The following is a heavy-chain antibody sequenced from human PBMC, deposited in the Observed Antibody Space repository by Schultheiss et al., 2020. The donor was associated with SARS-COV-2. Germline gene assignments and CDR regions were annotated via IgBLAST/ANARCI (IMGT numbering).Heavy chain of an antibody. Sequence: GGSLRLSCAASGLTVSNAWMSWVRQAPGKGLEWVGRIKSKTEGGATDYAAPVKGRFTISRDDSKNTLCLQMNSLKTEDTGMHYCTTGWVVVPASHDYWGQGTLVTVSS. CDR2: IKSKTEGGAT. J-gene: IGHJ4*02. CDR3: TTGWVVVPASHDY. CDR1: GLTVSNAW. V-gene: IGHV3-15*01. D-gene: IGHD2-2*01.